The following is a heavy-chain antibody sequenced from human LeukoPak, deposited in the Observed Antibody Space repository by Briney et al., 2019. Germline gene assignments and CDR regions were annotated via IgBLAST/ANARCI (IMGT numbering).Heavy chain of an antibody. CDR3: ASPGGASALYAFDI. CDR1: GGSISSGGYY. Sequence: SQTLSLTCTVSGGSISSGGYYWSWIRQPPGKGLEWIGYIYHSGSTYYNPSLKSRVTISVDRSKNQFSLKLSSVTAADTAVYYCASPGGASALYAFDIWGQGTMATVSS. D-gene: IGHD1-26*01. CDR2: IYHSGST. V-gene: IGHV4-30-2*01. J-gene: IGHJ3*02.